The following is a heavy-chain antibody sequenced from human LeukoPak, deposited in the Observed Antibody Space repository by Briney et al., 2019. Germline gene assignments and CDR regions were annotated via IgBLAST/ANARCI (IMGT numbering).Heavy chain of an antibody. V-gene: IGHV4-61*02. D-gene: IGHD5-18*01. CDR1: GGSISSGSYY. CDR3: ARDRGRGYSYGYYFDY. J-gene: IGHJ4*02. Sequence: PSETLSLTCTVSGGSISSGSYYWSWIRQPAGKGLEWIGRIYTSGSTNYNPSLKSRVTISVDTSKNQFSLKLSSVTAADTAVYYCARDRGRGYSYGYYFDYWGQGTLVTVSS. CDR2: IYTSGST.